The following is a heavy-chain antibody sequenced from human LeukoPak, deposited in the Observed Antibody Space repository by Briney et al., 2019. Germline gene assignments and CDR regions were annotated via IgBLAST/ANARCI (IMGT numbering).Heavy chain of an antibody. CDR1: GFTFSSYW. J-gene: IGHJ4*02. V-gene: IGHV3-7*03. CDR3: ARDKGADEGSKFDY. D-gene: IGHD1-26*01. CDR2: IRQDGNEK. Sequence: GGSLRLSCAASGFTFSSYWMSWVRQAPGKGLEWVANIRQDGNEKYYVDSVKGRFTISRDNAKHSLYLQMNSLRAEDTALYYCARDKGADEGSKFDYWGQGTLVTVSS.